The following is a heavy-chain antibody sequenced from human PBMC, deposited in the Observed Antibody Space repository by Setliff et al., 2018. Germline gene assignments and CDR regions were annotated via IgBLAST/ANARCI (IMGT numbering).Heavy chain of an antibody. J-gene: IGHJ4*02. CDR1: GGSFSGYY. D-gene: IGHD3-22*01. V-gene: IGHV4-34*09. CDR3: ARESRYYYDNLGTLDY. Sequence: TLSLTCAVCGGSFSGYYWTCIRQPPGKGLEWIGEINRSGSTNYNPSLKSRVSISVDTSKNQFSLKLSSVTAADTAVYYCARESRYYYDNLGTLDYWGQGTLVTVSS. CDR2: INRSGST.